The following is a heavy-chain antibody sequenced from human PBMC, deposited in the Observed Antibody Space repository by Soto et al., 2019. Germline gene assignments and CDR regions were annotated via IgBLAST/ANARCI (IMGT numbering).Heavy chain of an antibody. J-gene: IGHJ4*02. CDR3: ARGRRDGYTIPGKRFDY. Sequence: QVQLQQWGAGLLKPSETLSLTCAVYGGSFSGYYWSWIRQPPGKGLEWIGEINHSGSTNYNPSLKSPVTISVNTSKNQFSLKLSSVPAAHTAVYYCARGRRDGYTIPGKRFDYWGQGTLVTVSS. V-gene: IGHV4-34*01. D-gene: IGHD5-12*01. CDR2: INHSGST. CDR1: GGSFSGYY.